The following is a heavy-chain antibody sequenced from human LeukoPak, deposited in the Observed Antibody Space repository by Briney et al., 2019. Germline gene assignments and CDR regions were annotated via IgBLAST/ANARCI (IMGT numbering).Heavy chain of an antibody. CDR2: IYYSGST. CDR3: ARSFDWFFTHHAFDI. CDR1: AGSISSSSYY. V-gene: IGHV4-39*07. D-gene: IGHD3-9*01. Sequence: SETLSLTCTFSAGSISSSSYYWGWIRQPPGKGLEWIGSIYYSGSTYYNPSLKSRVTISVDTSKNQFSLKLSSVTAADTAVYYCARSFDWFFTHHAFDIWGQGTMVTVSS. J-gene: IGHJ3*02.